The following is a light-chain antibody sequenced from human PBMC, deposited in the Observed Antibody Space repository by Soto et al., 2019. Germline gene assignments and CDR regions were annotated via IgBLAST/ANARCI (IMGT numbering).Light chain of an antibody. CDR3: QQRSSWGMYT. CDR1: QSVSNY. J-gene: IGKJ2*01. V-gene: IGKV3-11*01. Sequence: EILLTQSPVILSLSPGERATLSCRASQSVSNYLAWYQQRPGQAPRLLIFDASKRATGVPARFSGSGSGTEFTLVIDSLEPEDFAVYYCQQRSSWGMYTFGHGTRLDIK. CDR2: DAS.